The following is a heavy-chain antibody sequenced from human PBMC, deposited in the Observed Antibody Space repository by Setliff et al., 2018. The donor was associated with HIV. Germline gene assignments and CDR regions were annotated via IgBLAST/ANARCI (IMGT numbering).Heavy chain of an antibody. D-gene: IGHD2-15*01. V-gene: IGHV1-69*13. J-gene: IGHJ3*02. CDR1: GGTFSSYA. Sequence: GASVKVSCKASGGTFSSYAISWVRQAPGQGLEWMGGIIPIFGTPKYAQKFQGRVTITADESTSTAYMELSSLTSEDTAVYYCAREYCSGGSCPHDAFDIWGQGTMVTV. CDR3: AREYCSGGSCPHDAFDI. CDR2: IIPIFGTP.